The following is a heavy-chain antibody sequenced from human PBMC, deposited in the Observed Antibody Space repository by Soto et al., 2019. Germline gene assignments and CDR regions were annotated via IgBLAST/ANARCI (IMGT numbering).Heavy chain of an antibody. CDR3: ARAQGVTNGYYYGMDV. J-gene: IGHJ6*02. V-gene: IGHV1-18*01. CDR2: ISAYNGNT. Sequence: GSVKVSCKASGYTFTSYGISWVRRAPGLGLEWMGWISAYNGNTNYAQKLQGRVTMTTDTSTSTAYMELRSLRSDDTAVYYCARAQGVTNGYYYGMDVWGQGTTVTVSS. CDR1: GYTFTSYG. D-gene: IGHD4-17*01.